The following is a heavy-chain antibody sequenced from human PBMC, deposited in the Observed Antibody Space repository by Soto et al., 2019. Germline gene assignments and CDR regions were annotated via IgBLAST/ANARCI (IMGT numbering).Heavy chain of an antibody. J-gene: IGHJ6*02. CDR2: ISSSGSTI. CDR3: ARDNSQAAWVGGSVVMYYYYYGMDV. CDR1: GFTFSSYE. D-gene: IGHD3-22*01. Sequence: GGSLRLSCAASGFTFSSYEMNWVRQAPGKGLEWVSYISSSGSTIYYADSVKGRFTISRDNAKNSLYLQMNSLRAEDTAVYYCARDNSQAAWVGGSVVMYYYYYGMDVWGQGTTVTVSS. V-gene: IGHV3-48*03.